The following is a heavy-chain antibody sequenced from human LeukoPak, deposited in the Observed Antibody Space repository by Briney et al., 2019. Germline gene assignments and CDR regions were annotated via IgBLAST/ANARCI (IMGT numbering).Heavy chain of an antibody. D-gene: IGHD3-16*02. CDR1: GGSFSGYY. CDR3: ARGRIAYDYVWGSYRPFDY. CDR2: INHSGST. J-gene: IGHJ4*02. V-gene: IGHV4-34*01. Sequence: SETLSLTCAVYGGSFSGYYWSWIRQPPGKGLEWIGEINHSGSTNYNPSLKSRVTISVDTSKNQFSLKLSSVTAADTAVYYCARGRIAYDYVWGSYRPFDYWGQGTLVTVPS.